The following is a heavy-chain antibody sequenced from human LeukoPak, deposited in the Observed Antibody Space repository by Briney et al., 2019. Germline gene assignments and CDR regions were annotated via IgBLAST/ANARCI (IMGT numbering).Heavy chain of an antibody. D-gene: IGHD2-2*01. V-gene: IGHV1-8*01. J-gene: IGHJ6*02. Sequence: ASVKVSCKASGDTLTSYDINWVPQATGQGLEWMGWMNPNSGNTGYAQKFQGRVTMTRNTSISTAYMELSSLRSEDTAMYYCARGTSRTSYYYYGMDVWGQGTTVTVSS. CDR2: MNPNSGNT. CDR1: GDTLTSYD. CDR3: ARGTSRTSYYYYGMDV.